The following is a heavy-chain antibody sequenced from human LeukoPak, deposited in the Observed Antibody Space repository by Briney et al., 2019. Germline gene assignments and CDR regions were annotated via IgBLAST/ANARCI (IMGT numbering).Heavy chain of an antibody. CDR2: INHSGST. Sequence: SETLSLTCAVYGGSFSGYYWSWIRQPPGKGLEWIGEINHSGSTNYNPSLKSRVTISVDTSKNQFSLKLSSVTAADTAVYYCARGTARGVHYWGQGTLVTVSS. J-gene: IGHJ4*02. CDR3: ARGTARGVHY. D-gene: IGHD3-10*01. V-gene: IGHV4-34*01. CDR1: GGSFSGYY.